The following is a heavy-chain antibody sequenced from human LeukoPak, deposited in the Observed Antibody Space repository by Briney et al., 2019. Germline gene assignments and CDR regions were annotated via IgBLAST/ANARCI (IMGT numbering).Heavy chain of an antibody. CDR2: IYYSGST. Sequence: PSETLSLTCTVSGGSISSGGYYWSWIRQHPGKGLEWIGYIYYSGSTNYNPSLKSRVTISVDTSKNQFPLKLRSVTAADTGVYYCSRDSGTGDAFDIWGQGTMVTVSS. D-gene: IGHD2-8*02. J-gene: IGHJ3*02. CDR1: GGSISSGGYY. V-gene: IGHV4-31*03. CDR3: SRDSGTGDAFDI.